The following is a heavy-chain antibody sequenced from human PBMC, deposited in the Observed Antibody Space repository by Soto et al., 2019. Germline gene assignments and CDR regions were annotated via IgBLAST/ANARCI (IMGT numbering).Heavy chain of an antibody. J-gene: IGHJ3*01. Sequence: GGSLRLSCAASGFNFNTYAMSWVRQAPGRGLEWVSGISGGGGSIHYVDSVKGRFTISRDNSKNTLYLQMNSLRGEDTAVYYCAKGKSSNYVSHAFDVWGQGTMVTVSS. CDR1: GFNFNTYA. CDR2: ISGGGGSI. D-gene: IGHD3-10*02. CDR3: AKGKSSNYVSHAFDV. V-gene: IGHV3-23*01.